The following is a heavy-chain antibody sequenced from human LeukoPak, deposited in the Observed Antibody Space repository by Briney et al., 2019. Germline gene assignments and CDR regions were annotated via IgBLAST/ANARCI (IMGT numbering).Heavy chain of an antibody. Sequence: PGGSLRLSCAASGFTFSSYAVAWVRQAPGKGLEWVSSITSSDRTYYADSVKGRFTISRDNSKNTLYMEMTSLRAEDTAVYYCAKGGYGDCYWGQGTLVTVSS. CDR1: GFTFSSYA. CDR2: ITSSDRT. CDR3: AKGGYGDCY. D-gene: IGHD4-17*01. J-gene: IGHJ4*02. V-gene: IGHV3-23*01.